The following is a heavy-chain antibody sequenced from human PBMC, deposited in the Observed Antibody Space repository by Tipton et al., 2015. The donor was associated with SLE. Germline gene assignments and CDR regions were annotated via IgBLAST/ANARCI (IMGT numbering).Heavy chain of an antibody. Sequence: LSLTCTVSGGSISSSSYYWGWVRQAPGKGLEWAAYISSAARNIFYADSVKGRFTISRDNARNSVHFQLNSLRADDTAVYYCVRGGFWSGRYNPSPYHWGRGTLVTVSS. V-gene: IGHV3-48*03. D-gene: IGHD3-3*01. J-gene: IGHJ5*02. CDR1: GGSISSSSYY. CDR2: ISSAARNI. CDR3: VRGGFWSGRYNPSPYH.